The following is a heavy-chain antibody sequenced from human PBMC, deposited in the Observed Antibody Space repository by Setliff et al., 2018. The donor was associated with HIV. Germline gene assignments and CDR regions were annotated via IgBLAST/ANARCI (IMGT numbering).Heavy chain of an antibody. CDR3: ARGMGIAYYYYMDV. CDR2: ISGSGGTT. V-gene: IGHV3-23*01. CDR1: GFMFRNYT. J-gene: IGHJ6*03. D-gene: IGHD6-13*01. Sequence: GGSLRLSCEASGFMFRNYTMSWVRQAPGKGLEWVSTISGSGGTTYYAESVKGRFTISRDNAKNSLYLQMNSLRAEDTALYYCARGMGIAYYYYMDVWGKGTTVTVSS.